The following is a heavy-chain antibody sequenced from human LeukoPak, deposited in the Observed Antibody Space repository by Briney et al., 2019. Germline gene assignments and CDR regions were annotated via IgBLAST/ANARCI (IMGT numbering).Heavy chain of an antibody. Sequence: GGSLRLSCAASGFTFSGYSMNWVRQAPGKGLECVSYISSRGTTIYYADSVKGRFTISRDNAKKSLHLQMNSLRAEDTALYYCARGEEYSSSLYQCDYWGQGTLVTVSS. V-gene: IGHV3-48*01. D-gene: IGHD6-13*01. CDR1: GFTFSGYS. J-gene: IGHJ4*02. CDR2: ISSRGTTI. CDR3: ARGEEYSSSLYQCDY.